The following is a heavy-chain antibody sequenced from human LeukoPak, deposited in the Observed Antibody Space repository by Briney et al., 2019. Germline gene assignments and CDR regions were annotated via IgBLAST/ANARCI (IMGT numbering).Heavy chain of an antibody. J-gene: IGHJ4*02. CDR1: GFTFSSYA. D-gene: IGHD2-2*01. CDR3: TSRVVVPAAISDY. V-gene: IGHV3-23*01. CDR2: ISGSGGST. Sequence: GGSLRLSFAASGFTFSSYAMSWVRQAPGKGLEWVSAISGSGGSTYYADSVKGRFTISRDNSKNTLYLQMNSLRAEDTAVYYCTSRVVVPAAISDYWGQGTLVTVSS.